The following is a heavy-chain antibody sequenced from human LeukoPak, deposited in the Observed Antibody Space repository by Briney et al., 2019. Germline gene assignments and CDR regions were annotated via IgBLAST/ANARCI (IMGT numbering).Heavy chain of an antibody. CDR2: IKQDGSEK. D-gene: IGHD6-13*01. Sequence: ETLSLTCAVSGGSISSSNWWSWVRPAPGKGLKWVANIKQDGSEKYYVDSVKGRFTISRDNAQNSLYLQMNSLRAEDTAIYYCATSTAAAGTDWGQGTLVTVSS. CDR3: ATSTAAAGTD. CDR1: GGSISSSNW. J-gene: IGHJ4*02. V-gene: IGHV3-7*03.